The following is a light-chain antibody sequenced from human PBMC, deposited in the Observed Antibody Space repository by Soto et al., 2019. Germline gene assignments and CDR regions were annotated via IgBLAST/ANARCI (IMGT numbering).Light chain of an antibody. CDR3: QQRSNWPLT. V-gene: IGKV3-11*01. CDR2: DAS. Sequence: IVLTQSPATVSLSPLEGATLCCRASQSVSSYLAWYQQKPGQAPRLLIYDASNRATGIPARFSGSGSGTDFTLTISSLEPEDFAVYYCQQRSNWPLTFGGGTKVDI. J-gene: IGKJ4*01. CDR1: QSVSSY.